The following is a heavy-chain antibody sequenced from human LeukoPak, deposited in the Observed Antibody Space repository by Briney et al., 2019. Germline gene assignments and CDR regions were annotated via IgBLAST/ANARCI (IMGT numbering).Heavy chain of an antibody. Sequence: SETLSLTCTVSGGXISSYYCSWIRQPPGKGLEWIGYIYCSGSTNYNPSLKSRVTISVDTSKNQFSLKLSSVTAADTAVYYCAGHRQLVRALFDYWGQGTLVTVSS. D-gene: IGHD6-13*01. V-gene: IGHV4-59*08. CDR3: AGHRQLVRALFDY. CDR1: GGXISSYY. CDR2: IYCSGST. J-gene: IGHJ4*02.